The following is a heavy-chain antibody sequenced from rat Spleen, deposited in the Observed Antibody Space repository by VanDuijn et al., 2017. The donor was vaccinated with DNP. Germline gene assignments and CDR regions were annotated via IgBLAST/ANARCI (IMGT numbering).Heavy chain of an antibody. CDR2: INKESSTI. J-gene: IGHJ2*01. Sequence: EVKLVESGGGLVQPGRSLKLSCTASGFNFNDYWMGWVRQAPGKGLEWIGEINKESSTINYTPSLKDKFTISRDNVQNILYLLMSKLGSEDTAIYYCARGPNYGGYADYFDYWGQGVMVTVSS. D-gene: IGHD1-11*01. CDR3: ARGPNYGGYADYFDY. V-gene: IGHV4-2*01. CDR1: GFNFNDYW.